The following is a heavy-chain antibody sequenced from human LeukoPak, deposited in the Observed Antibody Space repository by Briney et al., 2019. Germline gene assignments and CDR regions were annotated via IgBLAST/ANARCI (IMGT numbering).Heavy chain of an antibody. J-gene: IGHJ4*02. CDR3: AKGISYGSAPFDY. Sequence: GGSLRLSCAASGFTFSSYAMSWVRQAPGKGLEWVSAISGSGGSTYYADSVKGRFTISRNNSKNTLYLQMNSLRAEDTAVYYCAKGISYGSAPFDYWGQGTLVTVSS. D-gene: IGHD3-10*01. V-gene: IGHV3-23*01. CDR2: ISGSGGST. CDR1: GFTFSSYA.